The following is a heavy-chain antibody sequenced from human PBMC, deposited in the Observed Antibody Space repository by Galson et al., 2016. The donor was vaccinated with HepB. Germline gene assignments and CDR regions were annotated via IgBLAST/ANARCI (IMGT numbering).Heavy chain of an antibody. J-gene: IGHJ3*02. CDR1: GFIFSTYS. Sequence: SLRLSCAASGFIFSTYSMNWVRQAPGKGLEWVSSISSGSAYRYYADSVKGRFTISRDNAKKSLYLQMNSLRAKDTAVYYCARMRYSSGWLDVFDIWGQGTMVTVSS. V-gene: IGHV3-21*01. D-gene: IGHD6-19*01. CDR2: ISSGSAYR. CDR3: ARMRYSSGWLDVFDI.